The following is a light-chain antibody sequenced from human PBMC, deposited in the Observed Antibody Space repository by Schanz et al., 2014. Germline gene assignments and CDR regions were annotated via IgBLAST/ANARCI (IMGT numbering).Light chain of an antibody. CDR3: SSYTSSAPLGVV. CDR2: DVS. CDR1: SSDVGGYNY. J-gene: IGLJ2*01. Sequence: QSALTQPASVSGSPGQSITISCTGTSSDVGGYNYVSWYQQHPGKAPKFMIYDVSNRPSGVSNRFSGSKSGNTASLTISGLQAEDEADYYCSSYTSSAPLGVVFGGGTKLTVL. V-gene: IGLV2-14*01.